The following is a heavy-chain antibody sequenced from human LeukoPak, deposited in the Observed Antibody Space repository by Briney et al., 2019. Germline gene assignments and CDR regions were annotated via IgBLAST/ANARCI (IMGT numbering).Heavy chain of an antibody. Sequence: GGALRLSCAASGFTFSNYWMTWVRQAPGKGLEWVANRRQDGSEKYNVDTVKSRFTISRDNAKNSLYLQMNSLRVEDTAVYSCATEIYRYETKSSFDYWGQGNLVTVSS. J-gene: IGHJ4*02. CDR2: RRQDGSEK. D-gene: IGHD5-18*01. CDR3: ATEIYRYETKSSFDY. V-gene: IGHV3-7*03. CDR1: GFTFSNYW.